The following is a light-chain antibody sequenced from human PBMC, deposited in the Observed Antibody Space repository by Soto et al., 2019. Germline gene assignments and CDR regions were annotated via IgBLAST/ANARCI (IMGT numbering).Light chain of an antibody. CDR1: QGISDY. CDR3: QKYNTAPIFT. CDR2: GAS. V-gene: IGKV1-27*01. J-gene: IGKJ3*01. Sequence: DIQMTQSPSSLSASVGDRVTITCRASQGISDYLAWYQQKPGKIPKLLIYGASTLQSGVPSRFSGSGSGTDFTFTISSLQPEDVATYYCQKYNTAPIFTFGPGTKVDIK.